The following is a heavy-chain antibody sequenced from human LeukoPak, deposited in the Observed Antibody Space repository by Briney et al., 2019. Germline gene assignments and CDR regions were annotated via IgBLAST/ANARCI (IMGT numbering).Heavy chain of an antibody. CDR3: ARDIDAGTSRFDP. CDR2: IIPILGIA. J-gene: IGHJ5*02. D-gene: IGHD2-2*01. CDR1: GYTFTSYG. V-gene: IGHV1-69*04. Sequence: GASVKVSCKASGYTFTSYGISWVRQAPGQGLEWMGRIIPILGIANYAQKFQGRVTITADKSTSTAYMELSSLRSEDTAVYYCARDIDAGTSRFDPWGQGTLVTVSS.